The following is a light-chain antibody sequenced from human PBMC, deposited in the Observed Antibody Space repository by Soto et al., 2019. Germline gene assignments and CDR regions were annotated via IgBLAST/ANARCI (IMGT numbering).Light chain of an antibody. CDR1: SSDVGSYNL. V-gene: IGLV2-23*01. CDR3: CSYAGSSTYV. CDR2: EGS. J-gene: IGLJ2*01. Sequence: QSALTQPASVSGSPGQSITISCTGTSSDVGSYNLVSWYQQHPGKAPKPMIYEGSKRPSGVSNRFSGSKSGNTASLTISGLQAEDEAHYYCCSYAGSSTYVFGGGTKVTVL.